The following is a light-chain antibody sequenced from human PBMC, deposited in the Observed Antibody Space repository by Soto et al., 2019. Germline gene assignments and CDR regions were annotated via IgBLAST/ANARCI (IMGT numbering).Light chain of an antibody. Sequence: QSVLTQPPSASGSPRQSVTISCTGTSSDVGGYNYVSWYQQHPGKAPKLMIYEVSKRPSGVPDRFSGSKSGNTASLTVSGLQAEDEADYYCSSYAGSNNSYVFGTGTKVTVL. J-gene: IGLJ1*01. CDR3: SSYAGSNNSYV. CDR1: SSDVGGYNY. V-gene: IGLV2-8*01. CDR2: EVS.